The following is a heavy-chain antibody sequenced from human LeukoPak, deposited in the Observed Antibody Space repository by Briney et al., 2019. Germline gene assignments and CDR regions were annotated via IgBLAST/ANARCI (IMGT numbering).Heavy chain of an antibody. CDR3: ARVPRFLEWGELDY. Sequence: PSETLSLTCTVSGGSINSGAYYWTWIRQPAGKGLEWIGHIYTSGSTNYNPSLKSRVTISIDTSKNQFSLRLSSVTAADTAVYYCARVPRFLEWGELDYWGQGTLVTVSS. V-gene: IGHV4-61*09. CDR2: IYTSGST. D-gene: IGHD3-3*01. J-gene: IGHJ4*02. CDR1: GGSINSGAYY.